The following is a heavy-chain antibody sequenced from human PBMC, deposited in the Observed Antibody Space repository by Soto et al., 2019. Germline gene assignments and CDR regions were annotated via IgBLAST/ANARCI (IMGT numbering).Heavy chain of an antibody. D-gene: IGHD6-19*01. CDR2: IYYSGST. CDR3: ARVAVAGTCDAFDI. CDR1: GGSISSGGYY. V-gene: IGHV4-31*03. Sequence: SETLSLTCTVSGGSISSGGYYWSWIRQHPGKGLEWIGYIYYSGSTYYNPSLKSRVTISVDTSKNQFSLKLSSVTAADTAVYYCARVAVAGTCDAFDIWGQGTMVTVSS. J-gene: IGHJ3*02.